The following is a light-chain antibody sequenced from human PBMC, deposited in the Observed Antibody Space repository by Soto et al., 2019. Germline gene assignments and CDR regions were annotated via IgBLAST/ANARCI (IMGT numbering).Light chain of an antibody. CDR1: SNDVGGYNL. V-gene: IGLV2-14*02. J-gene: IGLJ1*01. CDR3: SSYTSSFYV. CDR2: EGT. Sequence: QSVLTQPASVSGSPGQSIIISCSGSSNDVGGYNLVSWYQHHPDKAPKVIIYEGTKRPSGVSNRFSGSKSGNTASLTISGLQAEDEADYYCSSYTSSFYVFGTGTKGTVL.